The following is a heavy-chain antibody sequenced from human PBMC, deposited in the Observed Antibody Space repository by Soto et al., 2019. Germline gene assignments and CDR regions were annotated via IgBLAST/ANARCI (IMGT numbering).Heavy chain of an antibody. CDR1: GFPLSSSGMG. Sequence: QITLKECGPTLVKPTQTLTLTCTFSGFPLSSSGMGVGWIRQPPGKALEWLALIYWDDDKRYTPSLKSRLTITKDTSKNHVVLTLTNIDAVDTATYYWALLNGYGDQNSDYWGRGTLVTVSS. D-gene: IGHD4-17*01. CDR3: ALLNGYGDQNSDY. J-gene: IGHJ4*02. V-gene: IGHV2-5*02. CDR2: IYWDDDK.